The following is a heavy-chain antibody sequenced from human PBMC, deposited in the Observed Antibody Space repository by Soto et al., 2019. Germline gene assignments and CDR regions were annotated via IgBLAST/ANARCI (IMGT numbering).Heavy chain of an antibody. J-gene: IGHJ5*02. CDR1: GGTFSSYA. D-gene: IGHD4-17*01. Sequence: QVQLVQSGAEVKKPGSSVKVSCKASGGTFSSYAISWVRQAPGQGLEWMGGIIPIFGTANYAQKFQGRVTITADESTSTAYMERSSLRSEDTAVYYCAREDCGDYHNWFDPWGQGTLVTVSS. CDR3: AREDCGDYHNWFDP. V-gene: IGHV1-69*12. CDR2: IIPIFGTA.